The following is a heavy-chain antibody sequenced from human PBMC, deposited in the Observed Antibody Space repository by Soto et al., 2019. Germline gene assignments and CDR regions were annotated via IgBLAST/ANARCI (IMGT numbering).Heavy chain of an antibody. CDR2: IYYSGST. J-gene: IGHJ5*02. CDR1: GGSISSGGYY. Sequence: SETLSLTCTVSGGSISSGGYYWSWIRQHPGKGLEWIGYIYYSGSTYYNPSLKSRVTISVDTSKNQFSLKLSSVTAADTAVYYCARDRGNLGYCSGGSCYFHWFDPWGQGTLVTVSS. CDR3: ARDRGNLGYCSGGSCYFHWFDP. V-gene: IGHV4-31*03. D-gene: IGHD2-15*01.